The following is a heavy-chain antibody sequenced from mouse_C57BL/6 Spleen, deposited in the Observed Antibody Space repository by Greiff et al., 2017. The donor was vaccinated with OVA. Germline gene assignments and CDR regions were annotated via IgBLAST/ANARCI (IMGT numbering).Heavy chain of an antibody. J-gene: IGHJ4*01. CDR1: GYTFTDYN. CDR3: ATDTVVPPYYAMDY. D-gene: IGHD1-1*01. V-gene: IGHV1-22*01. CDR2: INPNNGGT. Sequence: EVQLQQSGPELVKPGASVKMSCKASGYTFTDYNMHWVKQSHGKSLEWIGYINPNNGGTSYNQKFKGKATLTVNKSSSTAYMELRSLTSEDSAVYYCATDTVVPPYYAMDYWGQGTSVTVSS.